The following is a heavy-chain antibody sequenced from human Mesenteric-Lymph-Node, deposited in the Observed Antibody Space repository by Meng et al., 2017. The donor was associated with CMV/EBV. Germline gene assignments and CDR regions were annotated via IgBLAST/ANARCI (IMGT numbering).Heavy chain of an antibody. CDR1: GFTFSTYQ. Sequence: GESLKISCAASGFTFSTYQMNWARQAPGKGLEWVSYIDTSRLIILYADSVKGRFYISRDNAKNTLYLQMNSLRAEDTAIYYCARGVVATATIAYDMWGQGTMVTVSS. D-gene: IGHD2-15*01. V-gene: IGHV3-48*03. CDR3: ARGVVATATIAYDM. CDR2: IDTSRLII. J-gene: IGHJ3*02.